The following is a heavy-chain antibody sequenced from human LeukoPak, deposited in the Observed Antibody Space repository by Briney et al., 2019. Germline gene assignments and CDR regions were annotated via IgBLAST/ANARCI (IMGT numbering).Heavy chain of an antibody. J-gene: IGHJ4*02. CDR3: ARATSGLDY. D-gene: IGHD3-10*01. V-gene: IGHV4-59*12. CDR2: IYYSGST. Sequence: SETLSLTCTVSGGSISSYYWSWIRQPPGKGLEWIGYIYYSGSTNYNPSLKSRVTISVDTSKNQFSLKLSSVTAADTAVYYCARATSGLDYWGQGTLVTVSS. CDR1: GGSISSYY.